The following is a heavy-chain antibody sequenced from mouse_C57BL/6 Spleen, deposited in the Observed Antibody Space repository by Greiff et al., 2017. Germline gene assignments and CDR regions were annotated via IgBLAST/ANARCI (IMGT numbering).Heavy chain of an antibody. D-gene: IGHD6-1*01. CDR3: ARGQLEGYFDY. V-gene: IGHV3-1*01. Sequence: VQLKESGPGMVKPSQSLSLTCTVTGYSITSGYDWHWIRHFPGNKLEWMGYISYSGSTNYNPSLKSRISITHDTSKNHFFLKLNSVTTEDTATYYCARGQLEGYFDYWGQGTTLTVSS. CDR2: ISYSGST. CDR1: GYSITSGYD. J-gene: IGHJ2*01.